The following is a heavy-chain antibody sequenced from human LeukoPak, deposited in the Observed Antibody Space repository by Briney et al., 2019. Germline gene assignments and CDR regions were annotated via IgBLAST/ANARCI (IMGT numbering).Heavy chain of an antibody. D-gene: IGHD3-3*01. CDR3: ARVTTIFGVATYFDY. CDR1: GFIFSSYA. V-gene: IGHV3-23*01. CDR2: ISGSGTTT. J-gene: IGHJ4*02. Sequence: GGSLRLSCAASGFIFSSYAMTWVRQAPGRGLEWLSTISGSGTTTYYVDSVKGRFTVSRDNSKNTLYLQMNSLRAEDTAVYYCARVTTIFGVATYFDYWGQGTLVTVSS.